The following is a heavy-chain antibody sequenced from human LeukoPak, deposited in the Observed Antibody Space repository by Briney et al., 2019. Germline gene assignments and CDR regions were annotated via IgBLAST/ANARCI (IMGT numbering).Heavy chain of an antibody. D-gene: IGHD4-17*01. CDR1: GFTFSSYA. CDR2: ISGSGGST. Sequence: VGSLRLSCAASGFTFSSYAMSWVRQAPGKGLEWVSAISGSGGSTYYADSVKGRFTISRDNSKNTLYLQMNSLRAEDTAVYYCAKAATPATVYNWFDPWGQGTLVTVSS. CDR3: AKAATPATVYNWFDP. V-gene: IGHV3-23*01. J-gene: IGHJ5*02.